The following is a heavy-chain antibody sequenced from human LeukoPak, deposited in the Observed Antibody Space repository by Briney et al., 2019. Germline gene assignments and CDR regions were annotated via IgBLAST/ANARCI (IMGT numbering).Heavy chain of an antibody. CDR3: ARDHEAVAGPPFDY. V-gene: IGHV1-69*06. J-gene: IGHJ4*02. CDR2: IIPIFGTA. CDR1: GGTFSSYA. D-gene: IGHD6-19*01. Sequence: GSSVKVSCKASGGTFSSYAISWVRQAPGQGLEWMGGIIPIFGTANYAQKFQGRVTITADKSTSTAYMELSSLRSEDTAVYYCARDHEAVAGPPFDYWGQGTLVTVSS.